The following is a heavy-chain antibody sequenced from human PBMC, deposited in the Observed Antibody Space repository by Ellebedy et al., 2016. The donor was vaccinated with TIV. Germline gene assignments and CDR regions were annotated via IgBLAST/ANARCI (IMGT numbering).Heavy chain of an antibody. D-gene: IGHD6-13*01. CDR3: ARAPIAAADLNFDY. CDR1: GGSISSYY. V-gene: IGHV4-59*01. J-gene: IGHJ4*02. CDR2: IYYSGST. Sequence: MPSETLSLTCTVSGGSISSYYWSWIRQPPGKGLEWIGYIYYSGSTNYNPSLKSRVTISVDTSKNQFSLKLSSVTAADTAVYYCARAPIAAADLNFDYWGQGTLVTVSS.